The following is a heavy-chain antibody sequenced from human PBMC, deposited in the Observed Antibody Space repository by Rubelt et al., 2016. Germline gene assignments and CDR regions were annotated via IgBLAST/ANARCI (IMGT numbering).Heavy chain of an antibody. V-gene: IGHV1-68*02. CDR2: ITLYNGNT. J-gene: IGHJ4*02. Sequence: QAQLGQSEAEVKKPGASVKVSCKASGYTFTYCSLHWLQQAPGQGLERTRLITLYNGNTNYAKKFQGRVTITRDMSLGTAYIELSSRRAEDSDVYYGARSASIAGDWGQGTLVTVSS. D-gene: IGHD6-6*01. CDR3: ARSASIAGD. CDR1: GYTFTYCS.